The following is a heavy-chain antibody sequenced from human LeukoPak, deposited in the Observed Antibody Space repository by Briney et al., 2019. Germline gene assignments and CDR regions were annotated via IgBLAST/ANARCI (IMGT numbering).Heavy chain of an antibody. D-gene: IGHD6-19*01. CDR3: ARGIIAVALDY. J-gene: IGHJ4*02. V-gene: IGHV4-31*03. CDR2: IYYSGST. Sequence: SQTLSLTCTVSGGSISSGGYYWSWIRQHPGKGLEWIGYIYYSGSTYYNPSLKSRVTISVDTSKNQFSLKLSSVTAADTAVCYCARGIIAVALDYWGQGTLVTVSS. CDR1: GGSISSGGYY.